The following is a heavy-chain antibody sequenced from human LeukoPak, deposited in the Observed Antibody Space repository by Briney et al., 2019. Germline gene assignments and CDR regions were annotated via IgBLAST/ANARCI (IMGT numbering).Heavy chain of an antibody. Sequence: PGGSLRLSCAASGFTFSSYGMHWVRQAPGKGLEWVAFIRYDGSNKYYADSVKGRFTISRDSSKNTLYLQMNSLRAEDTAVYYCAKDGARGIRFGKIPHYFDYWGQGTLVTVSS. J-gene: IGHJ4*02. D-gene: IGHD3-10*01. CDR1: GFTFSSYG. CDR3: AKDGARGIRFGKIPHYFDY. CDR2: IRYDGSNK. V-gene: IGHV3-30*02.